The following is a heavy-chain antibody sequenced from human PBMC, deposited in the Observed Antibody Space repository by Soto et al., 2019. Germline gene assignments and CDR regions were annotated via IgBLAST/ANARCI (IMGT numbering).Heavy chain of an antibody. CDR2: INHSGST. Sequence: PSETLSLTCAVYGGSFSGYYWSWIRQPPGKGLEWIGEINHSGSTNYNPSLKSRVTISVDTSKNQFSLKLSSVTAADTAVYYCASGGGLGEYNWFDPWGQGTLVTVSS. CDR1: GGSFSGYY. V-gene: IGHV4-34*01. CDR3: ASGGGLGEYNWFDP. D-gene: IGHD3-16*01. J-gene: IGHJ5*02.